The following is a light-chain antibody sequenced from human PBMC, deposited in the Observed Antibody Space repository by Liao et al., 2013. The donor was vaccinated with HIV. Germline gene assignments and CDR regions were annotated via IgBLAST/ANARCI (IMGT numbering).Light chain of an antibody. CDR2: YDR. CDR3: QVWDNNSDHVV. Sequence: SYELTQPFSLSVAPGRTATITCGGNNIVSKSVQWYQQKPGQAPVMVVYYDRARPSGIPERFSGSNSGNTATLTIARVEAGDEADYYCQVWDNNSDHVVFGGGTKLTVL. J-gene: IGLJ2*01. CDR1: NIVSKS. V-gene: IGLV3-21*01.